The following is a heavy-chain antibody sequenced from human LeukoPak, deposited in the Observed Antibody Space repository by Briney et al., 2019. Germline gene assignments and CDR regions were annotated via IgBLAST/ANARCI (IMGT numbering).Heavy chain of an antibody. CDR1: GYTFTTYD. CDR3: ARGPNKSDGGNSGSAWFDP. J-gene: IGHJ5*02. CDR2: MNPNSGNA. D-gene: IGHD4-23*01. V-gene: IGHV1-8*01. Sequence: ASVKVSCKASGYTFTTYDINWVRQATGQGLEWMGWMNPNSGNAGYAQKFQGRVTMTRNTSISTAYMELRSLRSEDTAVYYCARGPNKSDGGNSGSAWFDPWGQGTLVTVSS.